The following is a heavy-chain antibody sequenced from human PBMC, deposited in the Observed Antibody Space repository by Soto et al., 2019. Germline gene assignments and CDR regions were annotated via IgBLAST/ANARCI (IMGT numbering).Heavy chain of an antibody. V-gene: IGHV3-33*01. Sequence: QVQLAESGGGVVQPGRSLRLSCAASGFTFSSYGMHWVRQAPGTGLEWVAVIWYDGSNKYYADSVKGRFTISRDNSKNTVYLQMSSLRAEDTAVYYCARDTALRYFDWLTYYYYYCMDVWGQGNTVTVSS. CDR3: ARDTALRYFDWLTYYYYYCMDV. D-gene: IGHD3-9*01. CDR2: IWYDGSNK. J-gene: IGHJ6*02. CDR1: GFTFSSYG.